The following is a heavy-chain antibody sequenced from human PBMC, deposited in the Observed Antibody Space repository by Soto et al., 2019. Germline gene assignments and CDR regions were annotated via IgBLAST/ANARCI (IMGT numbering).Heavy chain of an antibody. D-gene: IGHD2-2*01. CDR1: GGSISSYY. J-gene: IGHJ3*02. Sequence: SETLSLTCTVSGGSISSYYWSSIRQPPGKGLEWIGYIYYSGSTNYNPSLKSRVTISVDTSKNQFSLKLSSVTAADTAVYYCARGSSAAIVVVPAASDAFDIWGQGTMVTVSS. CDR2: IYYSGST. V-gene: IGHV4-59*08. CDR3: ARGSSAAIVVVPAASDAFDI.